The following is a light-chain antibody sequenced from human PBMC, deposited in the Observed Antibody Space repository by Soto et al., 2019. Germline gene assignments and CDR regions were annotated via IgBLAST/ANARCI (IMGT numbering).Light chain of an antibody. Sequence: QSVLTQPASVSGFPGQSITVSCYGTSSDVGTYNCVSWFLQHPGKAPKLIIYNVNTRPSGVSNRFSGSKSGNTASLTISGLQAEDEADYYCNSYASSNTRVVFGGGTQLTVL. CDR1: SSDVGTYNC. CDR2: NVN. CDR3: NSYASSNTRVV. V-gene: IGLV2-14*03. J-gene: IGLJ3*02.